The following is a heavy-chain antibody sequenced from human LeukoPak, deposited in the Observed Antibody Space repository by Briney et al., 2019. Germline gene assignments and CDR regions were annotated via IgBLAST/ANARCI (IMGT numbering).Heavy chain of an antibody. CDR2: IYYSGST. CDR3: ARVKRVYCGGDCYHNAFDI. D-gene: IGHD2-21*01. CDR1: GGSISSYY. V-gene: IGHV4-59*01. J-gene: IGHJ3*02. Sequence: SETLSLTCTVSGGSISSYYWSWIRQPPGKGLEWIGYIYYSGSTNYNPSLKGRVTISVDTSKNQFSLKLSSVTAADTAVYYCARVKRVYCGGDCYHNAFDIWGQGTMVTVSS.